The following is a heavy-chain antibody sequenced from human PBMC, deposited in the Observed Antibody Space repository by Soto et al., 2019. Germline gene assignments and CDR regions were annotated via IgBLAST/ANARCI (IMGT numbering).Heavy chain of an antibody. J-gene: IGHJ3*02. V-gene: IGHV4-4*02. CDR3: ARAQSGNDAFDI. CDR1: SGSISSSNW. CDR2: IYHSGST. Sequence: SETLSLTCAVSSGSISSSNWWSWVRQPPGKGLEWIGEIYHSGSTNYNPSLKSRVTISVDKSKNQFSLKLSSVTAADTAVYYCARAQSGNDAFDIWGQGTMVTVSS.